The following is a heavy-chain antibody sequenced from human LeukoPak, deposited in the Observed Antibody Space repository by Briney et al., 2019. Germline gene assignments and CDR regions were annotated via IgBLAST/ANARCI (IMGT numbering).Heavy chain of an antibody. CDR1: GFSFSSYD. D-gene: IGHD3-16*01. Sequence: GGSLRLSCAASGFSFSSYDMHWVRQATGKGLEWVSALSTDGDPFYAVSVKGRFTTSRENAKNSIHLQMNSLRAEDTAVYYCAGVIWGKRTSDIWGQGTVVTVSS. J-gene: IGHJ3*02. V-gene: IGHV3-13*05. CDR3: AGVIWGKRTSDI. CDR2: LSTDGDP.